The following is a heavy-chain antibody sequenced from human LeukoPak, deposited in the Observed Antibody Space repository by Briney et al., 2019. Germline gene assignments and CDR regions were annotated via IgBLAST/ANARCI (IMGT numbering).Heavy chain of an antibody. J-gene: IGHJ4*02. V-gene: IGHV3-74*01. Sequence: GRSLRLSCAASGFTFSSYAMSWVRQAPGKGLVWVSRINSDGSSTTYADSVEGRLTISRDNTTNTLYLQMNSLRTHDTAVYYCARVVASLNCYFDYWGQGTLVTVSS. CDR3: ARVVASLNCYFDY. D-gene: IGHD3-10*01. CDR1: GFTFSSYA. CDR2: INSDGSST.